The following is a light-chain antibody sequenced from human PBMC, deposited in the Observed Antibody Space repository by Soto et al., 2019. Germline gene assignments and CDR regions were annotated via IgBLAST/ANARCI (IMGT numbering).Light chain of an antibody. CDR1: QSVSSSY. V-gene: IGKV3-20*01. J-gene: IGKJ2*01. Sequence: EIVLTQSPGTLSLSPGERATLSCRASQSVSSSYFAWYQQKPGQAPRLLFYGASSRATGIPDRFSGSGAGTDFTLIISRLEPEDFAVYYCQQYGSSLYTFGQGTKLEIK. CDR2: GAS. CDR3: QQYGSSLYT.